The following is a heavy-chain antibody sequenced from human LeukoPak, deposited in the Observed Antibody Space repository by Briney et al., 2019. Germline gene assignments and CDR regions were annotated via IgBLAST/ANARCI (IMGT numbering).Heavy chain of an antibody. CDR2: IRYDGSNK. V-gene: IGHV3-30*02. J-gene: IGHJ4*02. D-gene: IGHD2-8*01. Sequence: GGSLRLSCAASGFTFSSYGMHWVRQAPGKGLEWVAFIRYDGSNKYYADSVKGRFTISRDNSKNTLYLQMNSLRAEDTAVYYCARDRRYCTNGVCSPRGVYFDYWGQGTLVTVSS. CDR3: ARDRRYCTNGVCSPRGVYFDY. CDR1: GFTFSSYG.